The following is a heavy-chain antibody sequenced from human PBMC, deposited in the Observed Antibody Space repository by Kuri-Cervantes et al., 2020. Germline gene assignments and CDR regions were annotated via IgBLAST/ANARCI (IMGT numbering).Heavy chain of an antibody. CDR2: ISSSGSTI. V-gene: IGHV3-11*04. J-gene: IGHJ6*02. D-gene: IGHD3-3*01. Sequence: GESLKISCAASGFTFSDYYMSWIRQAPGKGLEWVSYISSSGSTIYYADSVKGRFTISRDNSKNTLYLQMNSLRAEDTAVYYCAREQALRFLEWLLPTDYLHTTYYGMDVWGQGTTVTVSS. CDR1: GFTFSDYY. CDR3: AREQALRFLEWLLPTDYLHTTYYGMDV.